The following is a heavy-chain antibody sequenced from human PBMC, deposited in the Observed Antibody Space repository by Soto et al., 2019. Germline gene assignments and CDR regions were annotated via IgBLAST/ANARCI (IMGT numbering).Heavy chain of an antibody. Sequence: SETLSLTCTVSGGSVSSASYFWNWIRQPPGQGLEWIGYVSYSGDTDYTPTLKSRVTISSDTSKNQFSLKLSSVTAADTAVYYCARGRYASGWFDFWGQGTPVTVSS. CDR2: VSYSGDT. V-gene: IGHV4-61*01. D-gene: IGHD6-19*01. CDR1: GGSVSSASYF. CDR3: ARGRYASGWFDF. J-gene: IGHJ4*02.